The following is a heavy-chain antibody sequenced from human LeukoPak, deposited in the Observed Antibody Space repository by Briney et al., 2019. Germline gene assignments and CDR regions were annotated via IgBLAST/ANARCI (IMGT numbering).Heavy chain of an antibody. Sequence: SETLSLTCTVSGGSISSGGYYWSWIRQPPGKGLEWIGYIYHSGSTYYNPSLKSRVSISVDRSKNQFSLKLSSVTAADTAVYYCARGQQLYPDYWGQGTLVTVSS. CDR3: ARGQQLYPDY. D-gene: IGHD6-13*01. J-gene: IGHJ4*02. CDR2: IYHSGST. CDR1: GGSISSGGYY. V-gene: IGHV4-30-2*01.